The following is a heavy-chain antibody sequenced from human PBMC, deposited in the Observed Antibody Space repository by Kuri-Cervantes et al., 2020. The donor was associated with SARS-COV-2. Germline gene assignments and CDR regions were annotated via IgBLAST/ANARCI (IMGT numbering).Heavy chain of an antibody. J-gene: IGHJ5*01. D-gene: IGHD2-2*01. CDR2: IYHSGST. CDR3: ARLGRYCSSTSCYPNWFGS. CDR1: GYSISSGYY. V-gene: IGHV4-38-2*01. Sequence: GSLRLSCAVSGYSISSGYYWGWIRQPPGKGLEWIGSIYHSGSTYYNPSLKSRVTISVDTSKNQFSLKLSSVTAADTAVYYCARLGRYCSSTSCYPNWFGSWGQGTLVTVSS.